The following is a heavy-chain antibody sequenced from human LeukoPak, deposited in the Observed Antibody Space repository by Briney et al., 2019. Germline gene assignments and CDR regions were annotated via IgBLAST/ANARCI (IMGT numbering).Heavy chain of an antibody. J-gene: IGHJ2*01. CDR1: GGSISNYY. Sequence: SETLSLTCTVSGGSISNYYWSWIRQPAGKGLEWIGRLYAGGGTSYNPSLKSRVSTSADSSKNQFSLRLTSVTAADTAVYYCARDPWHTSADYYYLDLWGRGTLVTVSS. CDR2: LYAGGGT. D-gene: IGHD3-22*01. V-gene: IGHV4-4*07. CDR3: ARDPWHTSADYYYLDL.